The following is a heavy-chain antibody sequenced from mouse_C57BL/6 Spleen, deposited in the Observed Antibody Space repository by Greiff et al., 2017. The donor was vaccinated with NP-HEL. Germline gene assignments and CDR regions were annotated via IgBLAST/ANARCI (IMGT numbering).Heavy chain of an antibody. CDR2: INPNNGGT. D-gene: IGHD2-4*01. V-gene: IGHV1-18*01. Sequence: VQLQQSGPELVKPGASVTIPCKASGYTFTDYNMDWVKQSHGKSLEWIGDINPNNGGTIYNQKFKGKATLTVDKSSSTAYMELRSLTSEDTAVYYCARLFDYDGYFDVWGTGTTVTVSS. CDR1: GYTFTDYN. J-gene: IGHJ1*03. CDR3: ARLFDYDGYFDV.